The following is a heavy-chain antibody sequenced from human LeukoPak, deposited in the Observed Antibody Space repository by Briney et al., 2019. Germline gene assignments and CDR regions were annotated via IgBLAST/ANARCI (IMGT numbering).Heavy chain of an antibody. CDR2: IYSSGST. CDR3: ARSDGYGLVGI. V-gene: IGHV4-39*07. J-gene: IGHJ3*02. CDR1: GASINSGSNY. D-gene: IGHD5-18*01. Sequence: PSETLSPTCRVSGASINSGSNYWGWIRQPPGKTLEWIGSIYSSGSTYYNPSLKSRVIIMIDTPKNHFSLTLSSVTAADTAVYYCARSDGYGLVGIWGQGTMVTVSS.